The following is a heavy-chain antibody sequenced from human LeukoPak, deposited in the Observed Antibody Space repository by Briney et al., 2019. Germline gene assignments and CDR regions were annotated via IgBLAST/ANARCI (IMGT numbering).Heavy chain of an antibody. Sequence: GGSLRLSCAASGFTFSSYAMSWVRQAPGKGLEWVSGISGGGGRTYSADSVKGRFTISRDDSKNTLYLQMNSLRAEDTAVYYCARAPSSGYYLDYWGQGTLVTVSS. V-gene: IGHV3-23*01. J-gene: IGHJ4*02. D-gene: IGHD3-22*01. CDR1: GFTFSSYA. CDR3: ARAPSSGYYLDY. CDR2: ISGGGGRT.